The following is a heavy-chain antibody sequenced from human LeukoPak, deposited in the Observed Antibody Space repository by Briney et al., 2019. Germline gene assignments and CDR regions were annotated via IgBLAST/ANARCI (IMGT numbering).Heavy chain of an antibody. Sequence: GESLRLSCAASGFTFSSYGMHWVRQAPGKGLEWVAVIWYDGSNKYYADSVKGRFTISRDNSKNTLYLQMNSLRAEDTAVYYCARDLRRGTFDYWGQGTLVTVSS. CDR3: ARDLRRGTFDY. J-gene: IGHJ4*02. CDR1: GFTFSSYG. D-gene: IGHD1-1*01. CDR2: IWYDGSNK. V-gene: IGHV3-33*01.